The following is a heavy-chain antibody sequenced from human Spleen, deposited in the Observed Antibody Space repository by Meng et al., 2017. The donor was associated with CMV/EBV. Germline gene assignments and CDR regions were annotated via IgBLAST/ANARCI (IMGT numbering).Heavy chain of an antibody. V-gene: IGHV1-18*01. D-gene: IGHD2-2*02. CDR1: GYTFTSYG. CDR2: ISAYNGNT. J-gene: IGHJ6*02. Sequence: ASVKVSCKASGYTFTSYGISWVRQAPGQGLEWMGWISAYNGNTNYAQKLQGRVTMTTDTSTSTAYMELRSLRSDDTAVYYCARDLTVVVIAAIPGHYYAMDVWGQGTTVTVSS. CDR3: ARDLTVVVIAAIPGHYYAMDV.